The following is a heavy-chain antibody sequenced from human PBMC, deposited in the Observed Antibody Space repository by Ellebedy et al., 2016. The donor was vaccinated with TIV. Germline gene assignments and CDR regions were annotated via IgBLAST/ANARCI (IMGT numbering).Heavy chain of an antibody. V-gene: IGHV7-4-1*02. D-gene: IGHD2-21*01. CDR3: AREYYGVSEW. CDR1: GYTFASYG. J-gene: IGHJ4*02. Sequence: AASVKVSCKASGYTFASYGVNWVRQAPGQGLEWMGWINTNSGNPTYAQAFTGRIVFSLDTTVSTAYLQMNSLRADDTAVYYCAREYYGVSEWWGQGTLVTVSS. CDR2: INTNSGNP.